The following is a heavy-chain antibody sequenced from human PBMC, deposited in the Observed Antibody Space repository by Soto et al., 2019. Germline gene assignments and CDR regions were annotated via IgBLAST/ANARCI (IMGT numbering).Heavy chain of an antibody. D-gene: IGHD4-4*01. CDR3: AKTLIEDYSNYPGRAFDI. CDR1: GFTFSSYA. V-gene: IGHV3-23*01. J-gene: IGHJ3*02. Sequence: PGGSLRLSCAASGFTFSSYAMSWVRQAPGKGLEWVLSISGSGGSTYYADSVKGRFTIPRDNSKNTLYLQMNSLRAEDTAVYYCAKTLIEDYSNYPGRAFDIWGQGTMVTVSS. CDR2: ISGSGGST.